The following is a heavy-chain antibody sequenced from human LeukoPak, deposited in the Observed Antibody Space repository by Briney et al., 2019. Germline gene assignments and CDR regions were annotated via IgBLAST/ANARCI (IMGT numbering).Heavy chain of an antibody. J-gene: IGHJ4*02. V-gene: IGHV3-48*01. CDR2: ISSSSSSI. Sequence: PGGSLRLSCAASGFTFSTYSMTWVRQAPGKGLEWVSYISSSSSSIYYADSVKGRYTISRDNAKNSRYLQMNSLRAEDTAVYYCATVGSTGWYYFDYWGQGTLVTVSS. D-gene: IGHD6-19*01. CDR3: ATVGSTGWYYFDY. CDR1: GFTFSTYS.